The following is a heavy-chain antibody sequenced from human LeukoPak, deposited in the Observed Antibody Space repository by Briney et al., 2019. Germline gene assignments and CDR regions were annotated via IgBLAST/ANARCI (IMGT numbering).Heavy chain of an antibody. J-gene: IGHJ4*02. CDR1: GYTFTSYD. Sequence: ASVKVSCKASGYTFTSYDINWVRQATGQGLEWMGWMNPNSGNTGYAQKFQGRVTMTRNTSISTAYMELSSLRSEDTAVYYCASGGGRISMLGGVIQHFDQWGQGTLVIVSS. CDR2: MNPNSGNT. CDR3: ASGGGRISMLGGVIQHFDQ. D-gene: IGHD3-10*01. V-gene: IGHV1-8*01.